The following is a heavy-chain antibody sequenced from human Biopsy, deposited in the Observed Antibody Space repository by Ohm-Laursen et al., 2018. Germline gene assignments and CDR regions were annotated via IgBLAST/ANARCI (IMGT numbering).Heavy chain of an antibody. D-gene: IGHD4/OR15-4a*01. CDR3: ARGPYGDNAGAFDV. CDR1: GGSFRGYY. Sequence: SDTLSLTCAVYGGSFRGYYWSWIRQPPGKGLEWIGEIYQSGSTNYRPSLKSRVTISVDMSKNQFSLRLTSVTAADTATYFCARGPYGDNAGAFDVWGQGTVVTVSS. CDR2: IYQSGST. J-gene: IGHJ3*01. V-gene: IGHV4-34*01.